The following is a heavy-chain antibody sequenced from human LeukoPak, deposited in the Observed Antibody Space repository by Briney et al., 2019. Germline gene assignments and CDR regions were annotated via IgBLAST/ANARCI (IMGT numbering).Heavy chain of an antibody. V-gene: IGHV3-23*01. J-gene: IGHJ1*01. CDR3: AKGGAVTGTMYFQY. CDR2: IRSSGDST. CDR1: GFTFATYT. D-gene: IGHD6-19*01. Sequence: GGSLRLSCAASGFTFATYTMSWVRQIPGKGREWVSAIRSSGDSTYYADSAKGRFTISRDNSKNTLYLQMNSLRAEDTAVYYCAKGGAVTGTMYFQYWGQGTLVTVSS.